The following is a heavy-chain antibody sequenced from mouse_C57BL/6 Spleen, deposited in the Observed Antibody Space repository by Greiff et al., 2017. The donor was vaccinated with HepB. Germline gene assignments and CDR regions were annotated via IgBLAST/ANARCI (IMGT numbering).Heavy chain of an antibody. CDR2: IYPGDGDT. CDR3: ASGDSSGLYYFDY. D-gene: IGHD3-2*02. J-gene: IGHJ2*01. CDR1: GYAFSSSW. V-gene: IGHV1-82*01. Sequence: QVQLKQSGPELVKPGASVKISCKASGYAFSSSWMNWVKQRPGKGLEWIGRIYPGDGDTNYNGKFKGKATLTADKSSSTAYMQLSSLTSEDSAVYFRASGDSSGLYYFDYWGQGTTLTVSS.